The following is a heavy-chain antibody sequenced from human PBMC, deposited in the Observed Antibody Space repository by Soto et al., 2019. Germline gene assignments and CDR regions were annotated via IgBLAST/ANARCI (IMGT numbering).Heavy chain of an antibody. J-gene: IGHJ5*02. Sequence: SETQSLTSTVSGGSISSSGFSRGWVRQPPGKGLEWIGCAYYSGSTYYNPSLKSRVTISVDTSGNQFSLRLNSVTAADTAVYYCTKVSSGWFDPWGQGTLVTVSS. V-gene: IGHV4-39*01. CDR1: GGSISSSGFS. D-gene: IGHD2-8*01. CDR2: AYYSGST. CDR3: TKVSSGWFDP.